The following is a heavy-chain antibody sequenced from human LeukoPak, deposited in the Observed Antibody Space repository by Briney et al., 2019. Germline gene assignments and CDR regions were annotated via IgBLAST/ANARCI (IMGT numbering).Heavy chain of an antibody. CDR2: INPSGGST. J-gene: IGHJ4*02. CDR3: AREPMGIAVAGPGYFDY. D-gene: IGHD6-19*01. Sequence: ASVKVSCKASGYTFTSYYMHWVRQAPGQGLEWMGIINPSGGSTSYAQKFQGRVTMTRDTSTSTVYMELSSLRSEDTAVYYCAREPMGIAVAGPGYFDYWGQGTLVTVSS. V-gene: IGHV1-46*01. CDR1: GYTFTSYY.